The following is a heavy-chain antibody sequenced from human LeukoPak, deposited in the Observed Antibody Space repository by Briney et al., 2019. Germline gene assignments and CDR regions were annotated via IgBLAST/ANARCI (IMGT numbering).Heavy chain of an antibody. J-gene: IGHJ3*02. D-gene: IGHD3-10*01. V-gene: IGHV4-4*03. CDR1: GGSLSSSNW. Sequence: PETLSLACAVSGGSLSSSNWWSWVRQPPGKGLEWIGVIYHSGSTNYTQSPRSRVTISVDKSNNQFSLKVSSVTAADTAVYYCASESPAMVRGSSNAFDIWGQGTMVTVSS. CDR2: IYHSGST. CDR3: ASESPAMVRGSSNAFDI.